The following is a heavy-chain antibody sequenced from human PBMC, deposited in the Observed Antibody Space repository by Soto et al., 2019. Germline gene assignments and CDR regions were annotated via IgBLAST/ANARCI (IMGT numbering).Heavy chain of an antibody. Sequence: GGSLRLSFSASVFTFSSYSMNWVRQATGKGLEWVSYISSSSSTIYYADSVKGRFTISRDNAKNSLYLQMNSLRDEDTAVYYCARDLRGYCTNGVCYLHYYGMDVWGQGTTVTVSS. CDR3: ARDLRGYCTNGVCYLHYYGMDV. CDR1: VFTFSSYS. V-gene: IGHV3-48*02. J-gene: IGHJ6*02. D-gene: IGHD2-8*01. CDR2: ISSSSSTI.